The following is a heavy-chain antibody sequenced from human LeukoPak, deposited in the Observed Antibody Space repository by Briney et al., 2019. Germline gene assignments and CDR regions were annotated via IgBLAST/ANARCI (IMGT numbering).Heavy chain of an antibody. CDR2: ISYDGSNK. CDR3: AKDLINYYYSMDV. J-gene: IGHJ6*02. Sequence: GGSLRLSCAASGFTFSSYGMHWVRQAPGKGLEWVAVISYDGSNKYYADSVKGRFTISRDNSKNTLYLQMNSLRAEDTAVYYCAKDLINYYYSMDVWGQGTTVTVSS. CDR1: GFTFSSYG. V-gene: IGHV3-30*18.